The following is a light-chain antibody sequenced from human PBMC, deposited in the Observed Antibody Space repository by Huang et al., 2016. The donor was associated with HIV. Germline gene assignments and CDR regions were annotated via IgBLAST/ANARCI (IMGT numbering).Light chain of an antibody. J-gene: IGKJ2*01. CDR3: QQSYSTPPDT. CDR2: AAS. V-gene: IGKV1-39*01. CDR1: QSISRN. Sequence: DIQMTQSPSSLSASVGDRVTITCRASQSISRNLNWYQQQTGEAPKLLIYAASILQSGVPSRFSGSGARTDVTLTISSLQPEDVATYYCQQSYSTPPDTFGQGTKLEIK.